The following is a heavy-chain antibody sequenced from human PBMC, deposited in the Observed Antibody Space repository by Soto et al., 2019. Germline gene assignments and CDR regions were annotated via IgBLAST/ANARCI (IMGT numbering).Heavy chain of an antibody. J-gene: IGHJ4*02. CDR1: GFTFSSYG. CDR3: ASQSIAARP. D-gene: IGHD6-6*01. V-gene: IGHV3-30*03. Sequence: GGSLRLSCAASGFTFSSYGMHWVRQAPGKGLEWVAVISYDGSNKYYADSVKGRFTISRDNSKNTLYLQMNSLRAEDTAVYYCASQSIAARPGGQGTLVTVSS. CDR2: ISYDGSNK.